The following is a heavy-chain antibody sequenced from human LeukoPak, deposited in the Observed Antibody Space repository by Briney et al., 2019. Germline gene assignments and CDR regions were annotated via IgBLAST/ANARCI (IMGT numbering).Heavy chain of an antibody. D-gene: IGHD4-11*01. CDR1: GFTFSYYS. CDR2: ISGSGGST. CDR3: AKEVGYSNYRYFQH. J-gene: IGHJ1*01. Sequence: GSLRPSCAASGFTFSYYSMRWGRPAPGKGLELVSAISGSGGSTYYADSVKGRFTISRDNSKNTLYLQMNSLRAEDTAVYYCAKEVGYSNYRYFQHWGQGTLVTVSS. V-gene: IGHV3-23*01.